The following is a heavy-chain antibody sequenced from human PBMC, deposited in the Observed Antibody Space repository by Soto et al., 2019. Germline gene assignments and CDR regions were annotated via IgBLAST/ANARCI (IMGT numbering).Heavy chain of an antibody. CDR1: GFTFSSYA. Sequence: GGSLRLSCAASGFTFSSYAMSWVRQAPGKGLEWVSAISGSGGSTYYADSVKGRFTISRDNSKNTLYLQMNSLRAEDTAVYYCAKTYYDYVWGSYTFDYWGQGTLVTVSS. D-gene: IGHD3-16*01. CDR3: AKTYYDYVWGSYTFDY. CDR2: ISGSGGST. V-gene: IGHV3-23*01. J-gene: IGHJ4*02.